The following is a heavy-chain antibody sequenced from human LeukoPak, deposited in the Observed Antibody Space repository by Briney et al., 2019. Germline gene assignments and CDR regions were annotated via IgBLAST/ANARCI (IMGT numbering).Heavy chain of an antibody. CDR1: GFTFSSYG. CDR3: AKGYGVVPAASGH. V-gene: IGHV3-30*02. D-gene: IGHD2-2*01. CDR2: IRYDGSNK. J-gene: IGHJ4*02. Sequence: GGSLRLSCAASGFTFSSYGMHWVRQAPGKGLVWVAFIRYDGSNKYYADSVKGRFTISRDNSKNTLYLQMNSLRAEDTAVYYCAKGYGVVPAASGHWGQGTLVTVS.